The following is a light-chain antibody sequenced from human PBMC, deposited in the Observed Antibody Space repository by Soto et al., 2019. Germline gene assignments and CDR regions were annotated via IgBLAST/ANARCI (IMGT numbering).Light chain of an antibody. CDR1: QTVSSTY. Sequence: EIVLTQSPGTLSLSPGERATLSCRASQTVSSTYLAWYQQKPGQAPRLLIYGASRRATGIPDGFSGSGSGTDFTLTISRLEPEDFAVYYCQQYGSPLTFGGGTKVEI. J-gene: IGKJ4*01. CDR3: QQYGSPLT. V-gene: IGKV3-20*01. CDR2: GAS.